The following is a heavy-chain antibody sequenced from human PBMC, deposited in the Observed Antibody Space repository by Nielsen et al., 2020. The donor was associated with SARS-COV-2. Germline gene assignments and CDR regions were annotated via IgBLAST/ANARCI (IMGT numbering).Heavy chain of an antibody. D-gene: IGHD6-13*01. Sequence: LRLSCAASGFTFDDYAMHWVRQAPGKVLEWVSGISWNSGSIGYADSVKGRFTISRDNAKNSLYLQMNSLRAGDTAVYYCARSSSWFSAHMDVWGKGTTVTVSS. J-gene: IGHJ6*03. CDR2: ISWNSGSI. CDR3: ARSSSWFSAHMDV. CDR1: GFTFDDYA. V-gene: IGHV3-9*01.